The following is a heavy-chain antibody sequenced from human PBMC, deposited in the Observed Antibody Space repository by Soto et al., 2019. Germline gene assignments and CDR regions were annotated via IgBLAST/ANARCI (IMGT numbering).Heavy chain of an antibody. CDR2: ISSSSSYI. J-gene: IGHJ3*02. Sequence: EVQLVESGGGLVKPGGSLRLSCAASGFTFSSYSMNWVRQAPGKGLEWVSSISSSSSYIYYADSVKGRFTISRDNAKNSLYLQMNSLRAEDTAVYYCARISGVGRNDAFDIWGQGTMVTVSS. V-gene: IGHV3-21*01. D-gene: IGHD2-8*01. CDR1: GFTFSSYS. CDR3: ARISGVGRNDAFDI.